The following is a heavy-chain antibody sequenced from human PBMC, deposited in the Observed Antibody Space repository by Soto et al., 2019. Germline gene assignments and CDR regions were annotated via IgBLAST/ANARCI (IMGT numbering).Heavy chain of an antibody. CDR1: GYTFTSYG. CDR2: INGGNGYT. Sequence: GASVKVSCKASGYTFTSYGISWVRQAPGQGLEWMGWINGGNGYTEYSQKFQGRVTITRDTSTSTAYMELSGLTSEDTAVYYCAKPDRDSSGFYFFDYWGQGTLVTVSS. V-gene: IGHV1-18*04. J-gene: IGHJ4*02. CDR3: AKPDRDSSGFYFFDY. D-gene: IGHD3-22*01.